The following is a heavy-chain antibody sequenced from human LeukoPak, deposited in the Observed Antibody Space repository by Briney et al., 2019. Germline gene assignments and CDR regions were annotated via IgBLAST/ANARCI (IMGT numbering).Heavy chain of an antibody. Sequence: GGSLRLSCAASGFTFSSYSMNWVRQAPGKGLEWGSSISSSSSYIYYADSVKGRFTISRDNAKNSLYLQMNSLRAEDTAVYYCARSGKYCGGDCYPAEYFQHWGQGTLVTVSS. D-gene: IGHD2-21*02. CDR1: GFTFSSYS. J-gene: IGHJ1*01. CDR3: ARSGKYCGGDCYPAEYFQH. V-gene: IGHV3-21*01. CDR2: ISSSSSYI.